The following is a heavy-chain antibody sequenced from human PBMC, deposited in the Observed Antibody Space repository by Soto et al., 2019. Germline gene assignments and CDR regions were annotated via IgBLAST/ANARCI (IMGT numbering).Heavy chain of an antibody. CDR1: GFTFSTYT. V-gene: IGHV3-30-3*01. D-gene: IGHD2-15*01. Sequence: QVQLVESGGGVAQPGRSLRISCAASGFTFSTYTMHWVRQAPGKGLEWVALISYDGGDKFYADSVKGRFTLSRDTSQNTVFLQMNSLRPEDTAIYYCARDRVVVNATPGYYFDYWGQGTLVTVSS. CDR2: ISYDGGDK. J-gene: IGHJ4*02. CDR3: ARDRVVVNATPGYYFDY.